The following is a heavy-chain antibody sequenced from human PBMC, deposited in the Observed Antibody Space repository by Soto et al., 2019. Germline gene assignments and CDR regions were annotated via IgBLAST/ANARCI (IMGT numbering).Heavy chain of an antibody. Sequence: PGGSLRLSCTASGFTFGDYAMSWFRQAPGKGLEWVGFIRSKAYGGTTEYAASVKGRFTISRDDSKSIAYLQMNSLKTEDTAVYYCTRGTAVAGTQFDYWGQGTLVTVSS. V-gene: IGHV3-49*03. CDR2: IRSKAYGGTT. J-gene: IGHJ4*02. CDR1: GFTFGDYA. CDR3: TRGTAVAGTQFDY. D-gene: IGHD6-19*01.